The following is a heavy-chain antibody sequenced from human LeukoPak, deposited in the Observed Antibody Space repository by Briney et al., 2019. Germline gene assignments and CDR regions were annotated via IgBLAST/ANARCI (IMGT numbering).Heavy chain of an antibody. J-gene: IGHJ4*02. Sequence: PGGSLRLSCAASGFTFSTYSMNWVRQAPGKGLEWISYISSSSNTIYYADSVKGRFTLSRDNAKNSLYLQMNSLRAEDTAVYYCSRDKAPRGRDGSGWERLFDYWGQGIMVTVS. CDR2: ISSSSNTI. CDR3: SRDKAPRGRDGSGWERLFDY. V-gene: IGHV3-48*04. CDR1: GFTFSTYS. D-gene: IGHD6-19*01.